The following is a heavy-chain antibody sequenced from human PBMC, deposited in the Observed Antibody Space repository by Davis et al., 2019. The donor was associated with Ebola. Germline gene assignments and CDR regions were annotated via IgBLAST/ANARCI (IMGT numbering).Heavy chain of an antibody. D-gene: IGHD2-2*01. V-gene: IGHV1-2*02. J-gene: IGHJ5*02. Sequence: ASVKVSCKASGYTFTGYYMHWVRQAPGQGLEWLGWINPNSGGTNYAQKFQGRVTMTRDTSISTAYMERSRLRSDATAVYYCARVERSTRGGWFDPWGQGTLVTVSS. CDR1: GYTFTGYY. CDR3: ARVERSTRGGWFDP. CDR2: INPNSGGT.